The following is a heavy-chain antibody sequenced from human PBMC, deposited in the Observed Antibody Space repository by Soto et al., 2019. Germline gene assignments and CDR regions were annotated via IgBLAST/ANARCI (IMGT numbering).Heavy chain of an antibody. Sequence: QVQLVESGGGVVQPGRSLRLSCEASGFTFSSYGMHWVRQAPGKGLEWVAVIWYDGSNKYYADSVKGRFTISRDNSKKTLYLQMNSLRAEDTAVYYWARVAVPAALVYYYYYGMDVWGQGTTVTVSS. CDR3: ARVAVPAALVYYYYYGMDV. D-gene: IGHD2-2*01. CDR2: IWYDGSNK. V-gene: IGHV3-33*01. J-gene: IGHJ6*02. CDR1: GFTFSSYG.